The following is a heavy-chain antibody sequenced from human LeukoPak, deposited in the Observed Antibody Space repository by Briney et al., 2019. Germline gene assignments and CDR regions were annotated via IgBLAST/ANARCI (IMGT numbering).Heavy chain of an antibody. CDR1: GFTFSDLW. D-gene: IGHD6-25*01. J-gene: IGHJ4*02. CDR3: ARGGSDSSRYWLY. Sequence: PWGSLRLSCAASGFTFSDLWMTWVRQAPGKGPEWVATIEPDGGVKYYVDSVKGRFTISRDNADNSLYLQMNSLRGEDTAVYFCARGGSDSSRYWLYWGQGTLVTVSS. V-gene: IGHV3-7*01. CDR2: IEPDGGVK.